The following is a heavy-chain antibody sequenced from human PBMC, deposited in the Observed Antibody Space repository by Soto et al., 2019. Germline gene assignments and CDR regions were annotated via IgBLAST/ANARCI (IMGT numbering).Heavy chain of an antibody. CDR2: MNPNSGDT. V-gene: IGHV1-8*01. CDR3: ARVGGNGNGDYVDY. J-gene: IGHJ4*02. CDR1: GYTFSDHD. Sequence: QVQLVQSGAEVKKPGASVKVSCKASGYTFSDHDINWVRQASGQGPEWLGWMNPNSGDTGYAQNFQGRVTMTRDTSKRTAYMELSSLRSEDTTVSYCARVGGNGNGDYVDYWGQGTLVTVSS. D-gene: IGHD1-1*01.